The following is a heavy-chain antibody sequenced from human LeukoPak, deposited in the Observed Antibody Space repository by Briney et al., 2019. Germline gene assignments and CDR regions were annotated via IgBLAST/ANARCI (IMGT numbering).Heavy chain of an antibody. Sequence: SQTLSLTCAISGDSVSSNSAAWNWTRQSPSRGLEWLGRTYYRSKWYNDYAVSVKSRITINPDTSKNQFSLQLNSVTPEDTAVYYCAREGVSLGSGCDYWGQGTLVTVSS. CDR2: TYYRSKWYN. J-gene: IGHJ4*02. D-gene: IGHD6-19*01. V-gene: IGHV6-1*01. CDR3: AREGVSLGSGCDY. CDR1: GDSVSSNSAA.